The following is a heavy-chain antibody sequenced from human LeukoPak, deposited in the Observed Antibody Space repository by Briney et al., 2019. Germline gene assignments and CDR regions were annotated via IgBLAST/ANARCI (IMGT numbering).Heavy chain of an antibody. Sequence: SETLSLTCAVYGGSFSGYYWSWIRQPPGKGLEWIGEINQSGSTNYNPSLKSRVTISVDTSKNQFSLKLSSVTAADTAVYYCARGRYSSGWYYFDYWGQGTLVTVSS. V-gene: IGHV4-34*01. CDR1: GGSFSGYY. CDR2: INQSGST. J-gene: IGHJ4*02. D-gene: IGHD6-19*01. CDR3: ARGRYSSGWYYFDY.